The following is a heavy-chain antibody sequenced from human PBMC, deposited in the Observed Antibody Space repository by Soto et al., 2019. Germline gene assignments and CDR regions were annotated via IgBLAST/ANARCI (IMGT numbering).Heavy chain of an antibody. D-gene: IGHD3-3*02. Sequence: GGSLRLSCAASGFTFSNYAMSWVRQAPGKGLEWVSYISGSGTATYYADSVKGRFTISRDNAKNSLYLQMNSLRDEDTAVYYCARDIMPRLGFYQCGMDVWGQGTTVTVSS. CDR3: ARDIMPRLGFYQCGMDV. J-gene: IGHJ6*02. V-gene: IGHV3-48*02. CDR2: ISGSGTAT. CDR1: GFTFSNYA.